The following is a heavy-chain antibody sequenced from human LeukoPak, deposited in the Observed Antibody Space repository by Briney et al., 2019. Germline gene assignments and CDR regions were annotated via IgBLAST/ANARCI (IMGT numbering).Heavy chain of an antibody. CDR1: GYTFTSYD. CDR2: MNPNSGNT. D-gene: IGHD6-13*01. J-gene: IGHJ6*03. CDR3: AICGGAFAGYSSSWYNPRYYYYYMDV. V-gene: IGHV1-8*03. Sequence: ASVKVSCKASGYTFTSYDINWVRQATGQGLEWMGCMNPNSGNTGYAQKFQGRVTITRNTSISTAYMELSCLRSEDTAVYYCAICGGAFAGYSSSWYNPRYYYYYMDVWGKASTVTVSS.